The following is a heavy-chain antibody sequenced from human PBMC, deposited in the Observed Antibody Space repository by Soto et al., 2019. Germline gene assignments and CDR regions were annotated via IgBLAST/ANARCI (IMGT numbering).Heavy chain of an antibody. CDR2: IYWGDDK. V-gene: IGHV2-5*02. Sequence: SGPTLVKPTQTLTLTCTFSGFSLSTSGVGVGWIRQPPGKALEWLALIYWGDDKRYSPSLKSRLTITKDTSKNQVVLTMTNMDPVDTATYYCARAPLISTVTNRGYYYYMDVWGKGTTVTVSS. CDR3: ARAPLISTVTNRGYYYYMDV. D-gene: IGHD4-17*01. J-gene: IGHJ6*03. CDR1: GFSLSTSGVG.